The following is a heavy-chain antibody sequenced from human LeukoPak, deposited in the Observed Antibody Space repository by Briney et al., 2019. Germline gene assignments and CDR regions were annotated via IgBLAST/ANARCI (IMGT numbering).Heavy chain of an antibody. CDR1: GGSISSYY. J-gene: IGHJ4*02. Sequence: SETLSLTCTVSGGSISSYYWSWIRQPPGKGLEWIGYIYYSGSTNYNPSLKSRVTISVGTSKNQFSLKLSSVTAADTAVYYCAREGGFYRPLDDSGQGTLVTVSS. V-gene: IGHV4-59*12. D-gene: IGHD3-3*01. CDR3: AREGGFYRPLDD. CDR2: IYYSGST.